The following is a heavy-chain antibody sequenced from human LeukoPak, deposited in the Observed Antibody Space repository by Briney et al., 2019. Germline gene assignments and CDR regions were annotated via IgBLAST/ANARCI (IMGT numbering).Heavy chain of an antibody. J-gene: IGHJ6*02. CDR1: GYTFTCYD. V-gene: IGHV1-8*01. Sequence: ASVKVSCKASGYTFTCYDINWVRQATGQGLEWMGWMNPNSGNTGYAQKFQGRVTMTRNTSISTAYMELSSLRSEDTAVYYCARASSGWRTFYYYYGMDVWGQGTTVTVSS. CDR2: MNPNSGNT. D-gene: IGHD6-19*01. CDR3: ARASSGWRTFYYYYGMDV.